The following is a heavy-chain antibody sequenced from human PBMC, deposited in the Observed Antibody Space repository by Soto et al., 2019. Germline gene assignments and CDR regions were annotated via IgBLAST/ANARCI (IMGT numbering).Heavy chain of an antibody. Sequence: GESLKISCKGSGYNFNRYWIGWVRQMPGKGLEGMGGLYPCDSDTRYSPSLQGQVTISADNSSSAAYLQWSSLQASDTATYYCARSLVNGTYEAFDIWGQGTMVTVSS. D-gene: IGHD6-13*01. CDR2: LYPCDSDT. CDR3: ARSLVNGTYEAFDI. J-gene: IGHJ3*02. V-gene: IGHV5-51*01. CDR1: GYNFNRYW.